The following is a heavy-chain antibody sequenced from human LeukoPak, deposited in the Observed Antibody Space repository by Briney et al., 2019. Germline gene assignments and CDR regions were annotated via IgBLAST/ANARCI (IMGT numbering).Heavy chain of an antibody. D-gene: IGHD1-26*01. CDR3: ARDRGELYSGGNNWFDP. CDR2: IIPIFGTA. Sequence: GASVKVSCKASGGTFRNYAISWVRQAPGQGLEWMGGIIPIFGTANYTQKFQGRVTITADKSTSTAYMELSSLRSEDTAVYYCARDRGELYSGGNNWFDPWGQGTLVTVSS. CDR1: GGTFRNYA. J-gene: IGHJ5*02. V-gene: IGHV1-69*06.